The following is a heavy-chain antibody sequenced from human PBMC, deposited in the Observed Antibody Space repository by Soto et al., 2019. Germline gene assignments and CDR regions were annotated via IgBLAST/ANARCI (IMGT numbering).Heavy chain of an antibody. CDR2: IIPSFGTA. CDR1: GGTFSSYA. CDR3: ARDRGDGGNYCVR. J-gene: IGHJ6*02. V-gene: IGHV1-69*01. Sequence: QVQLVQSGAEVKKPGSSVKVSCKASGGTFSSYAISWVRQAPGQGLAWTGGIIPSFGTANYAQKFQGRVTSSEGESTSTAYLALSSLRSEDTAAYYCARDRGDGGNYCVRWGQSTTVTVSS. D-gene: IGHD1-26*01.